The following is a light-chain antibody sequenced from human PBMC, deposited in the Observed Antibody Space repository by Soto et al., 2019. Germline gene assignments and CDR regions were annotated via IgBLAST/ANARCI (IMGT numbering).Light chain of an antibody. CDR3: QQYYSTPRLG. CDR2: WAS. CDR1: QSVLYSSNNKNY. Sequence: DIVMTQSPDSLAVSLGERATINCKSSQSVLYSSNNKNYLAWYQQKPGQPPKLLIYWASTRESGVPDRFSGSGSGTDFTLTISSLQAEDVAVYYCQQYYSTPRLGFGGGTKVEIK. J-gene: IGKJ4*01. V-gene: IGKV4-1*01.